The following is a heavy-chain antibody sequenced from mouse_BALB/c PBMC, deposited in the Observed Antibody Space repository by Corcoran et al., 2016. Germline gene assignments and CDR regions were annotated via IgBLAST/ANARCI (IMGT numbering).Heavy chain of an antibody. Sequence: DVQLPESGPGLVKPSQSLSLTCSVTGYAITSGFYWNWIRQFPGNKLEWMGYIGYDGSDNYNPSLKNRISITRDTSKNQFFLKLNSVTTEDTATYYCAREVYYGSSYCFAYWGQGTLVTVSA. D-gene: IGHD1-1*01. V-gene: IGHV3-6*02. CDR3: AREVYYGSSYCFAY. CDR2: IGYDGSD. CDR1: GYAITSGFY. J-gene: IGHJ3*01.